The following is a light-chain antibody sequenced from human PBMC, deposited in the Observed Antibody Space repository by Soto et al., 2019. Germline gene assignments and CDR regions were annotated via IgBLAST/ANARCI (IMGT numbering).Light chain of an antibody. CDR2: EAF. V-gene: IGLV2-14*01. Sequence: QSALTQVASVSGSPGRSITISCTATSSDVGGHDYVSWYLQHPGKAPKLLIYEAFNRPSGVSDRFSGSKSGSTASLTISGLQAEDEGDYYCSSFTSTNTWVFGGGTKLTVL. CDR3: SSFTSTNTWV. CDR1: SSDVGGHDY. J-gene: IGLJ3*02.